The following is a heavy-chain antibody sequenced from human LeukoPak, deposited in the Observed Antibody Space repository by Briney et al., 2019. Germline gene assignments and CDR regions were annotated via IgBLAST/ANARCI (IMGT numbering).Heavy chain of an antibody. Sequence: PGGSLRLSCAASGFTFSSYEMNWVRQAPGKGLEWVSYISSSGSTIYYADSVKGRFTISRDNAKNSLYLQMNSQRAEDTAVYYCARGFYSSGWDYWGQGTLVTVSS. CDR1: GFTFSSYE. CDR2: ISSSGSTI. J-gene: IGHJ4*02. D-gene: IGHD6-19*01. CDR3: ARGFYSSGWDY. V-gene: IGHV3-48*03.